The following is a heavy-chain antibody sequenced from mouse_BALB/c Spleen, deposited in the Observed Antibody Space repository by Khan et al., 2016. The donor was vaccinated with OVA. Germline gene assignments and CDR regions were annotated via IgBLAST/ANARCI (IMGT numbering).Heavy chain of an antibody. CDR3: VRCDY. J-gene: IGHJ2*01. CDR2: IDYSGTT. Sequence: EVELVESGPDLLKPSQSLSLTCTVTGYSITSGYSWHWIRQFPGHKLEWMGYIDYSGTTNYNPSLKSRISITREISKNQFFLQLNSVTTEDTATYYCVRCDYWGQGTTLTVSS. CDR1: GYSITSGYS. V-gene: IGHV3-1*02.